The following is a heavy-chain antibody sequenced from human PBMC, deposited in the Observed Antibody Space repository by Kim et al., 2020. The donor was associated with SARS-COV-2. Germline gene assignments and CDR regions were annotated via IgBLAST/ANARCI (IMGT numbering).Heavy chain of an antibody. J-gene: IGHJ5*02. V-gene: IGHV3-48*02. CDR1: GFTFSSYS. CDR2: ISSSSSTI. CDR3: ARDSASVRWPMLFDP. D-gene: IGHD2-15*01. Sequence: GGSLRLSCAASGFTFSSYSMNWVRQAPGKGLEWVSYISSSSSTIYYADSVKGRFTISRDNAKNSLYLQMNSLRDEDTAVYYCARDSASVRWPMLFDPWGQGTLVTVSS.